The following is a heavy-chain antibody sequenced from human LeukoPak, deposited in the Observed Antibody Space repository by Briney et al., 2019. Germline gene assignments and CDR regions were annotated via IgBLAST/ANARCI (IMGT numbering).Heavy chain of an antibody. CDR1: GFTFNNYW. CDR2: INQDGSEK. CDR3: ARAPLRYFDLGYFDY. V-gene: IGHV3-7*01. J-gene: IGHJ4*02. D-gene: IGHD3-9*01. Sequence: GGSLRLSCAASGFTFNNYWMTWVRQAPGKGLEWVAKINQDGSEKYHADSVKGRFTISRDNSKNTLYLQMNSLRAEDTAVYYCARAPLRYFDLGYFDYWGQGTLVTVSS.